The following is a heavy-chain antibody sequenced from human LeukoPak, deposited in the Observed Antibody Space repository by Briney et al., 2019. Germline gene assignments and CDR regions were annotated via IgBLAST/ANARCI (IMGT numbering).Heavy chain of an antibody. Sequence: GESLKISCKGSGYSFTSYWIGGVRQMPGKGLEGMGIIYPGDSDTRYSPSFQGQVTISADKSISTAYLQWSSLKASDTAMYYCARLIQLWTKGAFDIWGQGTMVTVSS. J-gene: IGHJ3*02. CDR1: GYSFTSYW. V-gene: IGHV5-51*01. D-gene: IGHD5-18*01. CDR2: IYPGDSDT. CDR3: ARLIQLWTKGAFDI.